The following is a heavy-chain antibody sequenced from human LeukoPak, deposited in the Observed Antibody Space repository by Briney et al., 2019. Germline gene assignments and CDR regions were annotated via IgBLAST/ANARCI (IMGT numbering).Heavy chain of an antibody. D-gene: IGHD3-3*01. Sequence: ASVKVSCKASGGTFTSYDINWVRQATGQGLEWMGWMNPNSGNTGYAQKFQGRVTMTRDTSISTAYMELSRLRSDDTAVYYCARDMRGMVLRFLEGWETNWFDPWGQGTLVTVSS. V-gene: IGHV1-8*01. CDR1: GGTFTSYD. CDR3: ARDMRGMVLRFLEGWETNWFDP. J-gene: IGHJ5*02. CDR2: MNPNSGNT.